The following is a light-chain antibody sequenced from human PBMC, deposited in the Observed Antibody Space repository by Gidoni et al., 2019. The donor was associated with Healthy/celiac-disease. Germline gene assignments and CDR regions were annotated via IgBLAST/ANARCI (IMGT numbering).Light chain of an antibody. CDR2: DAS. CDR1: QSASSY. J-gene: IGKJ2*01. Sequence: EIVLTQSPATLSLSPGERATLSCRASQSASSYLAWYQQKPGQAPRLLIYDASNRATGIPARFSGSGSGTDFTRTISSLEPEDFAVYYCQQRSNWLRTFGQGTKLEIK. CDR3: QQRSNWLRT. V-gene: IGKV3-11*01.